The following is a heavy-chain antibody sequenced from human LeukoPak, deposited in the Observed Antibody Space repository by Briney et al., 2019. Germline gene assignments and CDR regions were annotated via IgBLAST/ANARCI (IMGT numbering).Heavy chain of an antibody. CDR3: ARGRFLEWLLYHPTFDH. CDR2: IIPIFGTA. D-gene: IGHD3-3*01. V-gene: IGHV1-69*13. Sequence: SVKVSCKASGGTFSSYAISWVRQAPGQGPEWMGGIIPIFGTANYAQKFQGRVTITADESTSTAYMELSSLRSEDTAVHYCARGRFLEWLLYHPTFDHWGQGTLVTVSS. J-gene: IGHJ4*02. CDR1: GGTFSSYA.